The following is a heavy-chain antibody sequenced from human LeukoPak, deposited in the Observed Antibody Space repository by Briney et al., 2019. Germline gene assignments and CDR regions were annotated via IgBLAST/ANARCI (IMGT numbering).Heavy chain of an antibody. Sequence: ASVKVSCKASGYTFTGYYMHWVRQAPGQGLEWTGRINPNSGGTNYAQKFQGRVTMTRDTSTSTVYMELSSLRSEDTAVYYCARTAGRTFDYWGQGTLVTVSS. D-gene: IGHD6-6*01. CDR2: INPNSGGT. J-gene: IGHJ4*02. CDR1: GYTFTGYY. V-gene: IGHV1-2*06. CDR3: ARTAGRTFDY.